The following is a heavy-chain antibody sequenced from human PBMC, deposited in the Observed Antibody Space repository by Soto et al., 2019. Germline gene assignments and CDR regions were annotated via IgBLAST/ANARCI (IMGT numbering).Heavy chain of an antibody. J-gene: IGHJ4*02. CDR3: ATEGAWQWLVY. V-gene: IGHV3-21*06. CDR1: GFTFGTYR. Sequence: SLRLSCVSSGFTFGTYRMSWVRQAPGKGLEWVSSVNSRSTDIYYADSVKGRFTISRDNAKNSLYLQMNSLRAEDTGLYYCATEGAWQWLVYWGQGTLVTVSS. D-gene: IGHD6-19*01. CDR2: VNSRSTDI.